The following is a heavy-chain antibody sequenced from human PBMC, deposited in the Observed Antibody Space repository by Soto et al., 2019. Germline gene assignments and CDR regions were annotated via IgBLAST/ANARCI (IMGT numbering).Heavy chain of an antibody. J-gene: IGHJ6*03. CDR1: GGSVSSAYYY. V-gene: IGHV4-61*01. CDR2: IYYSGGT. D-gene: IGHD3-3*01. CDR3: ARGRFLEWSPHYYYMDV. Sequence: SETLSLTCTVSGGSVSSAYYYWSWVRQPPGKGLECIGLIYYSGGTNYNPSLKSRVTISVDTSKNQFSLNLSSVTAADTAVYFCARGRFLEWSPHYYYMDVWGKGTTVTVSS.